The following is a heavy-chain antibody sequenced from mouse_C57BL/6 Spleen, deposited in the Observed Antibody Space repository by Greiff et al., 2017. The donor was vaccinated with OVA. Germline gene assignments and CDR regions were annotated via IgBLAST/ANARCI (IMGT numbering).Heavy chain of an antibody. J-gene: IGHJ2*01. Sequence: VQLQQPGAELVRPGSSVKLSCKASGYTFTSYWMHWVKQRPIQGLECIGNIDPSDSATHYNQKFKDKATLTVDKSSSTAYMQLSSLTSEDSAVYYCAREDSSGYFDYWGQGTTLTVSS. D-gene: IGHD3-2*02. V-gene: IGHV1-52*01. CDR3: AREDSSGYFDY. CDR1: GYTFTSYW. CDR2: IDPSDSAT.